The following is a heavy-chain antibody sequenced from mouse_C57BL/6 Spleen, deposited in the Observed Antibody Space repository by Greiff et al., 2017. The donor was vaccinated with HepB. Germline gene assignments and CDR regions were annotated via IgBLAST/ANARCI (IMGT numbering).Heavy chain of an antibody. CDR3: ARSHDGYYQYFDV. J-gene: IGHJ1*03. V-gene: IGHV1-82*01. CDR1: GYAFSSSW. CDR2: IYPGDGDT. D-gene: IGHD2-3*01. Sequence: VQLQQSGPKLVKPGASVKISCKASGYAFSSSWMNWVKQRPGKGLEWIGRIYPGDGDTNYNGKFKGKATLTADKSSSTAYMQLSSLTSEDSAVYFCARSHDGYYQYFDVWGTGTTVTVSS.